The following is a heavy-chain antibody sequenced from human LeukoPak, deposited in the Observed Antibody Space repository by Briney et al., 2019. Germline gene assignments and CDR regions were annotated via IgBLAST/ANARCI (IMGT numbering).Heavy chain of an antibody. CDR2: VYRSGST. Sequence: SETLSLTCVVSGYSISSGYHWGWIRQPPGKGLEWIGSVYRSGSTYYNPSLKSRVTISVDTSKNQISLKVRSVTAADTAMYYCARENWVFDYWGQGILVTVSS. J-gene: IGHJ4*02. CDR3: ARENWVFDY. V-gene: IGHV4-38-2*02. CDR1: GYSISSGYH. D-gene: IGHD7-27*01.